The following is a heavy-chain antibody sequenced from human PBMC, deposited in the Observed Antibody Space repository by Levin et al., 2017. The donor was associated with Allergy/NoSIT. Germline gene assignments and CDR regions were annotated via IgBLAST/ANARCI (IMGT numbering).Heavy chain of an antibody. CDR1: GFTFSNYG. V-gene: IGHV3-30*18. D-gene: IGHD5-12*01. Sequence: GGFLRLSCAASGFTFSNYGMLWVRQAPGKGLEWGEGRAKEGRKKEEEDTVKGRFTISRDNSKNTRYLQMSSLRAEDTAIYYCAKGNQLLRGNYYDYYMDVWGKGATVTVSS. CDR2: RAKEGRKK. CDR3: AKGNQLLRGNYYDYYMDV. J-gene: IGHJ6*03.